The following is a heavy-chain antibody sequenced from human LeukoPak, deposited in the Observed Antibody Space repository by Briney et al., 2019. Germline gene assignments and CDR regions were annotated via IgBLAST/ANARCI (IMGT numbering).Heavy chain of an antibody. V-gene: IGHV5-51*01. J-gene: IGHJ4*02. CDR1: GYNFAEYW. CDR3: ATRGITMIVVDEGEYYFDY. Sequence: NHGESLKISCKGSGYNFAEYWIGWVRQMPGKGLEWMGIIYPGDSDTRYSPSFQGQVTISADKSISTAYLQWSSLKASDTAMYYCATRGITMIVVDEGEYYFDYWGQGTLVTVSS. D-gene: IGHD3-22*01. CDR2: IYPGDSDT.